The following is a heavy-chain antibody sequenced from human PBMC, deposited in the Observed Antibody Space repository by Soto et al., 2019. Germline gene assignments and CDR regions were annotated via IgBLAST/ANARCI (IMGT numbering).Heavy chain of an antibody. CDR2: ISNSGST. V-gene: IGHV4-30-4*01. D-gene: IGHD5-18*01. J-gene: IGHJ4*02. CDR1: GGSVTSDEDY. CDR3: ATESGSTYGYFDY. Sequence: PSETLSLTCTVSGGSVTSDEDYWSWIRQSPGKGLEWIGYISNSGSTGYNPSLKTRLSMSVGRSKNQFTLRLTSVTAADTAVYFCATESGSTYGYFDYWGQGTQVTVS.